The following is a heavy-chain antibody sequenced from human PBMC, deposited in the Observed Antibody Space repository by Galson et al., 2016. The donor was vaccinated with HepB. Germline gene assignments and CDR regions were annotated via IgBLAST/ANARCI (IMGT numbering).Heavy chain of an antibody. CDR2: ISGSGAST. J-gene: IGHJ3*02. D-gene: IGHD2-2*02. V-gene: IGHV3-23*01. Sequence: LRLSCAASGFTFSSYAMSWVRQAPGKGLEWVSVISGSGASTYYADSVKGRFTISRDNSKNTLYLQVNSLRVEDTAIYYCARGRTTSCNSALDIWGQGTMVTVSS. CDR1: GFTFSSYA. CDR3: ARGRTTSCNSALDI.